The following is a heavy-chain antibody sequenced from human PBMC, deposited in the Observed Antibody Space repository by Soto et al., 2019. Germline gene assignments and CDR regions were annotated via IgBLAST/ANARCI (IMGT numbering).Heavy chain of an antibody. CDR3: AREPVCTATECYAFDA. D-gene: IGHD2-2*01. CDR2: IYFSGSV. Sequence: QVQLQESCPGLVKPSQTLSLTCNLSGVSISSSDYAWSWIRQSPQKGLVWIAYIYFSGSVHYSPSFRSRAPISRDTSTNELFLSLRSVTVADTAVYYCAREPVCTATECYAFDAWGKGALVTVSS. CDR1: GVSISSSDYA. J-gene: IGHJ5*02. V-gene: IGHV4-30-4*01.